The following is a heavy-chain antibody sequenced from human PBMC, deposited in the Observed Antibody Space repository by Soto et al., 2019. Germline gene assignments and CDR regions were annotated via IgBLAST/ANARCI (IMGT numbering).Heavy chain of an antibody. Sequence: SETLSLTCAVYGGSFSGYYWSWIRQPPGKGLEWIGEINHSGSTNYNPSLKSRVTMSVDTSKNQFSLKLSSVTAADTAFYFCARLVTVIVGAEYFDSWGQGTLVTVSS. CDR2: INHSGST. D-gene: IGHD1-26*01. CDR1: GGSFSGYY. J-gene: IGHJ4*02. CDR3: ARLVTVIVGAEYFDS. V-gene: IGHV4-34*01.